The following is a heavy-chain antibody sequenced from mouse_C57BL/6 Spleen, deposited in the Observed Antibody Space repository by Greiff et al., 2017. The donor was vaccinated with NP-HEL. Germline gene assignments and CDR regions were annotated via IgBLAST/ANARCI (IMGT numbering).Heavy chain of an antibody. CDR1: GYTFTSYW. J-gene: IGHJ4*01. D-gene: IGHD3-2*02. CDR3: ARTSSNAMDY. Sequence: QVQLKQPGAELVMPGASVKLSCKASGYTFTSYWMHWVKQRPGQGLEWIGEIDPSDSYTNYNQKFKGKSTLTVDKSSSTAYMQLSSLTSEDSAVYYCARTSSNAMDYWGQGTSVTV. CDR2: IDPSDSYT. V-gene: IGHV1-69*01.